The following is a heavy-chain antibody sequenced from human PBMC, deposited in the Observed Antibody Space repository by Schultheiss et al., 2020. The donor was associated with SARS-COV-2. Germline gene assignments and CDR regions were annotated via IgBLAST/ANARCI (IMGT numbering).Heavy chain of an antibody. D-gene: IGHD6-19*01. CDR2: IYYSGST. CDR3: ARPLIPGIAVAGTKDY. Sequence: SETLSLTCTVSGGSISSSSYYWGWIRQPPGKGLEWIGSIYYSGSTNYNPSLKSRVTISVDTSKNQFSLKLSSVTAADTAVYYCARPLIPGIAVAGTKDYWGQGTLVTVSS. J-gene: IGHJ4*02. V-gene: IGHV4-39*07. CDR1: GGSISSSSYY.